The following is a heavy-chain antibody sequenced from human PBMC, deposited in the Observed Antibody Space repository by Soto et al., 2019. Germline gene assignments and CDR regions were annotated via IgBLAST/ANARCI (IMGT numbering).Heavy chain of an antibody. CDR2: IFQSGST. CDR1: NGSISSGGSS. Sequence: QLQLLESGSGLVKPSQPLSLTCAVSNGSISSGGSSWSWIRQPPGKALEWIGYIFQSGSTYYKSSLKSRVIISLDRSKTQFSLKLNSVTAADTGVYFCARGGSTWYFPWFDPWGQGALVTVS. CDR3: ARGGSTWYFPWFDP. D-gene: IGHD6-13*01. J-gene: IGHJ5*02. V-gene: IGHV4-30-2*01.